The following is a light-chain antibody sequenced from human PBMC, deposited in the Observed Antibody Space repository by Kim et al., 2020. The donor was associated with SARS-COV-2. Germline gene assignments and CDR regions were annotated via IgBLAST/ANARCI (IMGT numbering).Light chain of an antibody. Sequence: DIQMTQSPSTLSASVGDRVTITCRASQSINIWLAWYQQKPGTAPKRLIYKASTLESGVPSRFSGSASGTEFTLTISSLQPDDFATYYCQQYESYPYTFGQGTKLEIK. CDR2: KAS. CDR3: QQYESYPYT. V-gene: IGKV1-5*03. CDR1: QSINIW. J-gene: IGKJ2*01.